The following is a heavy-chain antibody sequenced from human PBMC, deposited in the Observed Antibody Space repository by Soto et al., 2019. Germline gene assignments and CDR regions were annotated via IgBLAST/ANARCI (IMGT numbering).Heavy chain of an antibody. CDR1: GFTFSDHY. V-gene: IGHV3-72*01. CDR3: ARGATARTNYYYGLDA. CDR2: TRNKANSYTT. D-gene: IGHD1-1*01. Sequence: EVQLVESGGGLVQPGGSLRLSCAASGFTFSDHYMDWVRQAPGKGLEWVGRTRNKANSYTTEYAASVKGRFTISRDDPKNSLYLQMNSLKTEDTAVYYCARGATARTNYYYGLDAWGQGTTVTVSS. J-gene: IGHJ6*02.